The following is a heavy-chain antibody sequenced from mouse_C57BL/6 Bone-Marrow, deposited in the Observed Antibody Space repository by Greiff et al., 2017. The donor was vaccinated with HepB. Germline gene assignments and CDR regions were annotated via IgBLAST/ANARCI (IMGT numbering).Heavy chain of an antibody. CDR1: GFTFSDYG. D-gene: IGHD1-1*01. Sequence: EVKVEESGGGLVKPGGSLKLSCAASGFTFSDYGMHWVRQAPEKGLEWVAYISSGSSTIYYADTVKGRFTISRDNAKNTLFLQMTSLRSEDTAMYYCARPHYDYAMDYWGQGTSVTVSS. CDR2: ISSGSSTI. CDR3: ARPHYDYAMDY. V-gene: IGHV5-17*01. J-gene: IGHJ4*01.